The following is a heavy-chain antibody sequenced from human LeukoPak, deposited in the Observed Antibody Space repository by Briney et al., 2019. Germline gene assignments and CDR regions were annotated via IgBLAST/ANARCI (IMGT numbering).Heavy chain of an antibody. Sequence: SETLSLTCAVYGGSFSGYYWSWIRQPPGKGLEWIGEINHSGSTNYNPSLKSRVTISVDTSKNQFSLKLSSVTAADTAVYYCARIPRGYSANWGQGAPVTVSS. D-gene: IGHD5-18*01. J-gene: IGHJ4*02. V-gene: IGHV4-34*01. CDR1: GGSFSGYY. CDR2: INHSGST. CDR3: ARIPRGYSAN.